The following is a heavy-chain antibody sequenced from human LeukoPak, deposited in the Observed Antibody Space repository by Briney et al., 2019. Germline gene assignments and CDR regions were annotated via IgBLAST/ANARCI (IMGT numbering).Heavy chain of an antibody. CDR3: ARLTYYYDSSGYYFDY. D-gene: IGHD3-22*01. J-gene: IGHJ4*02. Sequence: PSETLSLTCTVSGGSISSYYWSCIRHPPGEGVEWIGYIYYSGSTNYNPSLKSRVTISVDTSKNQFSLKLSSVTAADTAVYYCARLTYYYDSSGYYFDYWGQGTLVTVSS. CDR1: GGSISSYY. V-gene: IGHV4-59*08. CDR2: IYYSGST.